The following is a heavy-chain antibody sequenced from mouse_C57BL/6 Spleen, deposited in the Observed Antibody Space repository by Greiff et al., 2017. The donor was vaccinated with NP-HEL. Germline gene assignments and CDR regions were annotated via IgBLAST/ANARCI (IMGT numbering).Heavy chain of an antibody. CDR2: ISSGGDYI. CDR3: TREDGTGTGDYFDY. D-gene: IGHD4-1*01. CDR1: GFTFSSYA. V-gene: IGHV5-9-1*02. J-gene: IGHJ2*01. Sequence: EVKLMESGEGLVKPGGSLKLSCAASGFTFSSYAMSWVRQTPEKRLEWVAYISSGGDYIYYADTVQGRFTISRDNARNTLYLQMSSLKSEDTAMYYCTREDGTGTGDYFDYWGQGTTLTVSS.